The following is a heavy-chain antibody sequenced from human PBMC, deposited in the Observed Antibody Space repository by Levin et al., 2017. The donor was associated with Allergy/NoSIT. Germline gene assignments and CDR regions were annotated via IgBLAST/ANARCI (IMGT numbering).Heavy chain of an antibody. CDR2: IYHSGST. J-gene: IGHJ4*02. V-gene: IGHV4-30-2*01. D-gene: IGHD3-16*02. CDR1: GGSISSGGYS. CDR3: ARGGRLGESSYDY. Sequence: SETLSLTCTVSGGSISSGGYSWSWLRQPPGKGPEWIGYIYHSGSTYYNPSLKSRVSMSVDRSKNQFSLKVTSVTAADTAMYYCARGGRLGESSYDYWGQGALVTVSS.